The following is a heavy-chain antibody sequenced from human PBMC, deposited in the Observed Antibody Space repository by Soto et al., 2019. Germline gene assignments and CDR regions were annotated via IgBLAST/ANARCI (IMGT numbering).Heavy chain of an antibody. CDR2: INTGNGNT. CDR3: ARGRDYYDSSGYYGNWFDP. CDR1: GYIFTNYA. V-gene: IGHV1-3*04. D-gene: IGHD3-22*01. J-gene: IGHJ5*02. Sequence: QVQLVQSGAEVKKPGASVKVSCKASGYIFTNYAMHWVRQAPGQRLEWMGWINTGNGNTKYSQKFQGRVTITRDTSASTAYMELSSLRSKDTAVYYCARGRDYYDSSGYYGNWFDPWGQGTLVTVSS.